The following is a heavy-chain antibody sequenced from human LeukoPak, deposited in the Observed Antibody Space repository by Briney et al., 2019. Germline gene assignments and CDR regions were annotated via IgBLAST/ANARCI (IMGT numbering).Heavy chain of an antibody. CDR2: ISGSGGST. CDR3: AKGLTVTTWFDP. D-gene: IGHD4-17*01. J-gene: IGHJ5*02. CDR1: GFTFSSYG. Sequence: GGSLRLSCAASGFTFSSYGMSWVRQAPGKGLEWVSAISGSGGSTYYADSVKGRFTISRDNSKNTLYLQMNSLRAEDTAVYYCAKGLTVTTWFDPWGQGTLVTVSS. V-gene: IGHV3-23*01.